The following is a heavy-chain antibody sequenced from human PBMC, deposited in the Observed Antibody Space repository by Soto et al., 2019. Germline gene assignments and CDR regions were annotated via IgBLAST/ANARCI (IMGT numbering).Heavy chain of an antibody. J-gene: IGHJ6*02. D-gene: IGHD6-13*01. V-gene: IGHV3-23*01. CDR2: ISGSGGSS. CDR3: AKVTKRAAAGRYEYYKYGMDV. Sequence: EVQLLESGGALEHPGGSLRLSCAASGFAFSTYAMTWVRQAPGKGLEWVSVISGSGGSSYYAASVKGRFTISRDNSKNTLFLQMNGLRAEDTAVYYCAKVTKRAAAGRYEYYKYGMDVWGQGPTVTVSS. CDR1: GFAFSTYA.